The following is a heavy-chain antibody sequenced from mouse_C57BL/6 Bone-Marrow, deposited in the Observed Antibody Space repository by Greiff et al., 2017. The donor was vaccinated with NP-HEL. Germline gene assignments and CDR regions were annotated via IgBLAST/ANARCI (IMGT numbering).Heavy chain of an antibody. CDR1: GYAFSSYW. Sequence: VQLQQSGAELVKPGASVKISCKASGYAFSSYWMNWVKQRPGKGLEWIGQIYPGDGDTNYNGKFKGKATLTADKSSSTAYMQLSSLTSEDSAVYFCARSPLYYGFSWFAYWGQGTLVTVSA. D-gene: IGHD2-2*01. V-gene: IGHV1-80*01. CDR2: IYPGDGDT. CDR3: ARSPLYYGFSWFAY. J-gene: IGHJ3*01.